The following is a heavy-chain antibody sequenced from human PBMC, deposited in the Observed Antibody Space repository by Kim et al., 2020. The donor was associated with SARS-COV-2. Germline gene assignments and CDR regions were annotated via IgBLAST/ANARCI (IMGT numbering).Heavy chain of an antibody. V-gene: IGHV3-7*03. CDR3: ATDMVHNSLDY. J-gene: IGHJ4*02. D-gene: IGHD3-10*01. CDR2: IAQDGSEK. CDR1: GFTFSTYW. Sequence: GGSLRLSCAASGFTFSTYWMSWVRQAPGKGLEWVAYIAQDGSEKYYVDSVKGRFTISRDNAKNSLYLQVNSLRADDTAVYYCATDMVHNSLDYWGQGTLVTVSS.